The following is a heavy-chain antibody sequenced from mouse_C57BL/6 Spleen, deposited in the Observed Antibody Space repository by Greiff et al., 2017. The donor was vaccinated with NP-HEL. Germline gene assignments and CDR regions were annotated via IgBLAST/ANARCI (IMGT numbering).Heavy chain of an antibody. V-gene: IGHV1-82*01. J-gene: IGHJ1*03. D-gene: IGHD1-1*01. CDR2: IYPGDGDT. CDR3: ASWDYGSSHWYFDV. CDR1: GYAFSSSW. Sequence: QVQLKQSGPELVKPGASVKISCKASGYAFSSSWMNWVKQRPGKGLEWIGRIYPGDGDTNYNGKFKGKATLTADKSSSTAYMQLSSLTSEDSAVYFCASWDYGSSHWYFDVWGTGTTVTVSS.